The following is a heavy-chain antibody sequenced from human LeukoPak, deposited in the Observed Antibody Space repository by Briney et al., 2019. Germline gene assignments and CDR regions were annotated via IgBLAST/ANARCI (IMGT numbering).Heavy chain of an antibody. CDR2: ISGSGGGT. J-gene: IGHJ5*02. CDR3: AREPGGYGDYPNWFDP. D-gene: IGHD4-17*01. Sequence: QPGGSLRLSCAASGFTFSYYAMSWVRQAPGKGLEWVSAISGSGGGTYYADSVKGRFTISRDNAKNSLYLQMNSLRAEDTAVYYCAREPGGYGDYPNWFDPWGQGTLVTVSS. V-gene: IGHV3-23*01. CDR1: GFTFSYYA.